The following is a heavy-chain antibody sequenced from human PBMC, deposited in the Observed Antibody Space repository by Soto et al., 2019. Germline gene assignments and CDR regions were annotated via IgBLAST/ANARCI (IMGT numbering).Heavy chain of an antibody. V-gene: IGHV3-30*18. D-gene: IGHD3-3*01. Sequence: QVQLVRLGGGWFSPGGSWRPPCAASGLSSSAFALPGVARAPGRGRGWMAVISNDGKSEHYADSVKGRFTISRDNSKNTFYLQMNSLSVEDTAVYYCAKTITTVGVSSTGRGALLDNWGQGILVSVSS. J-gene: IGHJ4*02. CDR1: GLSSSAFA. CDR3: AKTITTVGVSSTGRGALLDN. CDR2: ISNDGKSE.